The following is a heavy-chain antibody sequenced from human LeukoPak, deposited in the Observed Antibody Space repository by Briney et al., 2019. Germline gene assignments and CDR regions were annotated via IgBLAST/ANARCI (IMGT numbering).Heavy chain of an antibody. D-gene: IGHD4-17*01. J-gene: IGHJ6*02. CDR1: GFTFSSSA. Sequence: GSLRLSCAASGFTFSSSAMSWVRQAPGKGLEWVSAISNNGGYTYYADSVQGRFTISRDNSKSTLCLQMNSLRAEDTAVYYCAKVAVTTPAALYYYYGMDVWGQGTTVTVSS. CDR3: AKVAVTTPAALYYYYGMDV. CDR2: ISNNGGYT. V-gene: IGHV3-23*01.